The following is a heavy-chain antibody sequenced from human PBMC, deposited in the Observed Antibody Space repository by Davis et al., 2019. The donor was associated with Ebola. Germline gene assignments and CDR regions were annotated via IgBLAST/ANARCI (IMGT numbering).Heavy chain of an antibody. CDR3: ARRGDVDTAMAPLY. CDR2: INPSGGST. V-gene: IGHV1-18*01. D-gene: IGHD5-18*01. CDR1: GYTFTSYG. J-gene: IGHJ4*02. Sequence: ASVKVSCKASGYTFTSYGISWVRQAPGQGLEWMGIINPSGGSTSYAQKFQGRVTMTTDTSPSTAYMELRSLRSDDTAVYYCARRGDVDTAMAPLYWGQGTLVTVSS.